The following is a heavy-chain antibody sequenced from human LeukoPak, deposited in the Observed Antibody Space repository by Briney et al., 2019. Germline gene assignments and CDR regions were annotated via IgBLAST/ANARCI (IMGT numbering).Heavy chain of an antibody. J-gene: IGHJ4*02. Sequence: SVKVSCKASGGTFSSYAISWVRQAPGQGLEWMGGIIPIFGTTNYAQKFQGRVTITADESTSTAYMELSSLRSEDTAVYYCAGEGDITGTTVYFDYWGQGTLVTVSS. V-gene: IGHV1-69*13. CDR3: AGEGDITGTTVYFDY. CDR1: GGTFSSYA. CDR2: IIPIFGTT. D-gene: IGHD1-7*01.